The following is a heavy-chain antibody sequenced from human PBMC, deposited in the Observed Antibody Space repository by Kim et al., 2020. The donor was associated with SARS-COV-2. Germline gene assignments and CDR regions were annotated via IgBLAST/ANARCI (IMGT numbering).Heavy chain of an antibody. CDR3: ARIDPTGADCYSAAFDI. CDR1: GFSLRTSGMC. J-gene: IGHJ3*02. D-gene: IGHD2-21*01. V-gene: IGHV2-70*11. CDR2: IDWDDDK. Sequence: SGPTLVNPTETLTLTCTFSGFSLRTSGMCVSWFRQPPGKALEWLARIDWDDDKYYSTSLKTRLSVSKDTSKNQVVLTMTNMDPVDTASYFCARIDPTGADCYSAAFDIWGLGTNVTVSS.